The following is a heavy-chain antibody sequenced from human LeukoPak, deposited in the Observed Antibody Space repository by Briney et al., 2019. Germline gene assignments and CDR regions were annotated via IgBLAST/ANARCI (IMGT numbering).Heavy chain of an antibody. Sequence: GASVTVSCKASGGTFSSYAISWVRQAPGQGLEWMGGIIPIFGTANYAQKFQGRVTITADESTSTAYMELSSLRSEDTAVYYCARYYYDSSGYYYGYFDYWGQGTLVTVSS. CDR2: IIPIFGTA. J-gene: IGHJ4*02. V-gene: IGHV1-69*13. CDR3: ARYYYDSSGYYYGYFDY. CDR1: GGTFSSYA. D-gene: IGHD3-22*01.